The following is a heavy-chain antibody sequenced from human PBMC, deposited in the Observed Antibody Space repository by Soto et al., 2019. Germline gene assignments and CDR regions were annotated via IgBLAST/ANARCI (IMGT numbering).Heavy chain of an antibody. Sequence: QVQLQESGPGLVKPSETLSLTCTVSGGSISSYYWSWIRQPPGKGLEWIGYIYYSGSTNYNPTLKIRVTISVDTSQNQFSLKLSFVTAADTAVYYCARFERYFDAFDYWGQGTLVTVSS. CDR3: ARFERYFDAFDY. D-gene: IGHD3-9*01. J-gene: IGHJ4*02. CDR1: GGSISSYY. V-gene: IGHV4-59*01. CDR2: IYYSGST.